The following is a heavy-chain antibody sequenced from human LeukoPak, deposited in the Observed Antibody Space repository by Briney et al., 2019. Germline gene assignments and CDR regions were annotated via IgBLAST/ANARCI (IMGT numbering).Heavy chain of an antibody. V-gene: IGHV3-21*01. J-gene: IGHJ4*02. D-gene: IGHD6-19*01. CDR1: GFTFSTYS. CDR2: ISSSSSYI. CDR3: ARDGEVSYSSGWSYFDY. Sequence: PGGSLRLSCAASGFTFSTYSMDWVRQAPGKGVEWVSSISSSSSYIYYADSVKGRFTISRDNAKNSLYLQMNSLRAEDTAVYYCARDGEVSYSSGWSYFDYWGQGTLVTVSS.